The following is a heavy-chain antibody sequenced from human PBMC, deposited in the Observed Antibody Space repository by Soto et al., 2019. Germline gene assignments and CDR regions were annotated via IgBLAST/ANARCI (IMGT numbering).Heavy chain of an antibody. J-gene: IGHJ4*02. CDR2: IYYSGST. Sequence: QVQLQESGPGLVKPSQTLSLTCTVSCGSISSGGYYWSWIRQHPGKGLEWIGYIYYSGSTYYNPSLKSRVTISVDTSKNQFSLKLSSVTAADTAVYYCATNARFLEWLPPFDYWGQGTLVTVSS. V-gene: IGHV4-31*03. CDR1: CGSISSGGYY. CDR3: ATNARFLEWLPPFDY. D-gene: IGHD3-3*01.